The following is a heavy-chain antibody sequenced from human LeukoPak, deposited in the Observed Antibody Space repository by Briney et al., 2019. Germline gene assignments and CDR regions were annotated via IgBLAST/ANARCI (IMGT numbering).Heavy chain of an antibody. CDR3: ARAWAYYYGSGSYYYYYGMDV. CDR1: GYTFTSYG. CDR2: ISAYNGNT. V-gene: IGHV1-18*01. D-gene: IGHD3-10*01. Sequence: GASVKVSCKASGYTFTSYGISWVRQAPGQGLEWMGWISAYNGNTNYAQKLQGGVTMTTDISTSTAYMELRSLRSDDTAVYYCARAWAYYYGSGSYYYYYGMDVWGQGTTVTVSS. J-gene: IGHJ6*02.